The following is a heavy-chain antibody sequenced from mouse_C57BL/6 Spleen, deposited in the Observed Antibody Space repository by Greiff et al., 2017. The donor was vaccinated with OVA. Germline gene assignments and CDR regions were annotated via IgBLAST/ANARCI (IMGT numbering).Heavy chain of an antibody. J-gene: IGHJ3*01. CDR3: TRRIYYDYDRFAY. Sequence: DVQLQESGGGLVQPGGSMKLSCAASGFTFSDAWMDWVRQSPEQGLEWVAEISHKANNPATYYAESVKGRFTISRADSKSSVYLQMNSLRAEDAGIYYCTRRIYYDYDRFAYWGQGTLVTVSA. CDR2: ISHKANNPAT. D-gene: IGHD2-4*01. CDR1: GFTFSDAW. V-gene: IGHV6-6*01.